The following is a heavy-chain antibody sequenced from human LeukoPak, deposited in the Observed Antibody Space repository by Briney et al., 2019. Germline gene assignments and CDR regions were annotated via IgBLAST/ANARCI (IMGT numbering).Heavy chain of an antibody. D-gene: IGHD6-25*01. CDR1: GDSISSYY. Sequence: SETLSLTCTVSGDSISSYYWRWIWDSPGGGLERIGYIYYSASHNYNPSLKSRVTISVDTSKNQYSLKLSSVTAADTAVYYCARHTNSGDAFDIWGQGTMVTVSS. J-gene: IGHJ3*02. CDR2: IYYSASH. V-gene: IGHV4-59*08. CDR3: ARHTNSGDAFDI.